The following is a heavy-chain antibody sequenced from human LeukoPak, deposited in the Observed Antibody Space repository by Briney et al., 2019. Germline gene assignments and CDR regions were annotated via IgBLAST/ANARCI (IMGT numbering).Heavy chain of an antibody. J-gene: IGHJ4*02. V-gene: IGHV1-18*01. CDR3: ARVGPMVRGAIRRTDY. CDR1: GYTFTSYG. Sequence: ASVKVSCKASGYTFTSYGISWVRQAPGQGLEWMGWISAYSGNTNYAQKLQGRVTMTTDTSTSTAYMELRSLRSDDTAVYYCARVGPMVRGAIRRTDYWGQGTLVTVSS. CDR2: ISAYSGNT. D-gene: IGHD3-10*01.